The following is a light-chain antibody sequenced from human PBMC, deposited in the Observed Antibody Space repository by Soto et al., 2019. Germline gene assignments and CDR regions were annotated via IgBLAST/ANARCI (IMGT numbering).Light chain of an antibody. CDR2: DAS. Sequence: EIVLTQSPATLSLSPGERATLSCRASQSVSSYLAWYQQKPGQAPRLLIYDASNRATGIPARFSGGGSGTDFTLTISSLEPDDFAVYYCQQFGSMLYTFGQGTKLEIK. CDR3: QQFGSMLYT. V-gene: IGKV3-11*01. J-gene: IGKJ2*01. CDR1: QSVSSY.